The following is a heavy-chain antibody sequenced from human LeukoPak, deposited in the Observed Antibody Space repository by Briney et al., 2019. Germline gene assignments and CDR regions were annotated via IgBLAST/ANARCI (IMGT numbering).Heavy chain of an antibody. CDR1: RGSLSSYG. J-gene: IGHJ4*02. CDR2: IIPLFKTA. CDR3: ARADYDDYGNWALEAFDY. Sequence: GASVKVSCKASRGSLSSYGFSWVRQAPGQGLDWMGGIIPLFKTAKYAQKFQDRVTITADESSSTVYMELSSLRSEDTAVYYRARADYDDYGNWALEAFDYWGQGTLVTVSS. V-gene: IGHV1-69*01. D-gene: IGHD4-17*01.